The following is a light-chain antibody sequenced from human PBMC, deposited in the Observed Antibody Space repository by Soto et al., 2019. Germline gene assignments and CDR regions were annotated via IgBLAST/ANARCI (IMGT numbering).Light chain of an antibody. J-gene: IGKJ2*01. CDR1: HHVNKY. V-gene: IGKV1-33*01. CDR2: DVS. CDR3: QHHDVAPYT. Sequence: DIQMTQSPSSLSASVGDRVSITCQASHHVNKYLTWYQQKPGKAPNLLIYDVSKLKTGVASRFSGSGSGTQFTLTITNRQPEDFATYYCQHHDVAPYTFGQGTRLDIK.